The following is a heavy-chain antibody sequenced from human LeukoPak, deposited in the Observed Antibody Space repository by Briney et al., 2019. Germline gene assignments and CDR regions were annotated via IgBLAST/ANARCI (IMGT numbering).Heavy chain of an antibody. CDR1: GFTFSSHW. Sequence: GGSLRLSCTASGFTFSSHWMTWVRQPPGKGLEWVSYISSSGSTIYYADSVKGRFTISRDNAENSLYLQMNSLRAEDTAVYYCARDGSHSSISYWGQGTLVTVSS. V-gene: IGHV3-48*04. CDR2: ISSSGSTI. J-gene: IGHJ4*02. CDR3: ARDGSHSSISY. D-gene: IGHD6-19*01.